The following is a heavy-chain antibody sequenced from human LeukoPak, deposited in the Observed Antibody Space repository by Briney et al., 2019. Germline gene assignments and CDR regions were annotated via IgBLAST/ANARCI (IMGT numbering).Heavy chain of an antibody. CDR3: ARGAARRGGGIYYYYYMDV. V-gene: IGHV4-34*01. CDR2: TNHSGST. D-gene: IGHD6-6*01. J-gene: IGHJ6*03. Sequence: SETLSLTCAVYGGSFSGYYWSWIRQPPGKGLEWIGETNHSGSTNYNPSLKSRVTISVDTSKNQFSLKLSSVTAADTAVYYCARGAARRGGGIYYYYYMDVWGKGTTVTVSS. CDR1: GGSFSGYY.